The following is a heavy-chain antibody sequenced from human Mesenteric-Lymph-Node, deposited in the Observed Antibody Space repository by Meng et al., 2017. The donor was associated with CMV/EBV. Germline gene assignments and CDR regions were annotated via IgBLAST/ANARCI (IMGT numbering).Heavy chain of an antibody. D-gene: IGHD2-15*01. CDR3: AKTQKVAQYDAFDI. J-gene: IGHJ3*02. V-gene: IGHV3-30*02. CDR1: GFTFSSYG. Sequence: GGSLRLSCAASGFTFSSYGMHWVRQAPGKGLEWVAFIRYDGSNKYYADSVKGRFTISRDSSNLHLQVDSLRADDTAAYFCAKTQKVAQYDAFDIWGQGTMVTVSS. CDR2: IRYDGSNK.